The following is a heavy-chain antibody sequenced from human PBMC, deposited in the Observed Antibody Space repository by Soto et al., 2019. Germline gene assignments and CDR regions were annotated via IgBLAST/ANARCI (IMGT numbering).Heavy chain of an antibody. J-gene: IGHJ5*02. D-gene: IGHD2-21*02. CDR1: GGSISRGDYY. CDR2: IYYSGST. Sequence: SETLSLTCTVSGGSISRGDYYWSWIRQPPGKGLEWIGYIYYSGSTYYNPSLKSRVTISVDTSKNQFSLKLSSVTAADTAVYYCARAMVVTQNWFDPWGQGTLVTVSS. V-gene: IGHV4-30-4*01. CDR3: ARAMVVTQNWFDP.